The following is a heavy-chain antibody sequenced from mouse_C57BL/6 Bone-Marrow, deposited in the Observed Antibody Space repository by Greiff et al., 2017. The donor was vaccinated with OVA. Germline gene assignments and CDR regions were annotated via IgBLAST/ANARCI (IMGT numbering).Heavy chain of an antibody. CDR1: GYTFTDYY. CDR3: APAWFAY. CDR2: INPNNGGT. J-gene: IGHJ3*01. V-gene: IGHV1-26*01. Sequence: VQLKQSGPELVKPGASVKISCKASGYTFTDYYMNWVKQSHGKSLEWIGDINPNNGGTSYNQKFKGKATLTVDKSSRTAYMELLSLTSEDSAVDYCAPAWFAYWGQGTLVTVSA.